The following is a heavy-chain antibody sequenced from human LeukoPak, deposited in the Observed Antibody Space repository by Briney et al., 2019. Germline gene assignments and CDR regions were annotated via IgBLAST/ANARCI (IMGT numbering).Heavy chain of an antibody. CDR2: ISSNGGST. V-gene: IGHV3-64D*06. CDR1: GFTFSRYA. CDR3: VKDSSSGSYFDY. Sequence: PGGSLRLSCSASGFTFSRYAMHWVRQAPGKGLEYVSAISSNGGSTYYADSVKGRFTISRDNSRNTLRLQMSSLRVEDTAVYYCVKDSSSGSYFDYWGQGTLVTVSS. J-gene: IGHJ4*02. D-gene: IGHD3-10*01.